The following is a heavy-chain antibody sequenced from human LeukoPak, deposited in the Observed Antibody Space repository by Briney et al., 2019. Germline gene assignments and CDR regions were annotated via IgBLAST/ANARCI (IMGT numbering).Heavy chain of an antibody. J-gene: IGHJ3*02. Sequence: PGGSLRLSCAASGFTFSSYSMDWVRQAPGKGLEWVSSISSSSSYIYYADSVKGRFTISRDNAKNSLYLQMNSLRAEDTAVYYCAKSRTIFGLIIYDAFDIWGQGTMVTVSS. CDR3: AKSRTIFGLIIYDAFDI. CDR2: ISSSSSYI. CDR1: GFTFSSYS. D-gene: IGHD3-3*01. V-gene: IGHV3-21*04.